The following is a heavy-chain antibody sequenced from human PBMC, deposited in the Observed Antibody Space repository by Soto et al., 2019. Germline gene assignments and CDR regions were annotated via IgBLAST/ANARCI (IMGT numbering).Heavy chain of an antibody. J-gene: IGHJ6*02. V-gene: IGHV1-46*01. CDR2: INPSGGST. CDR1: GYTFTSYY. Sequence: ASVKVSCKASGYTFTSYYMHWVRQAPGQGLEWMGIINPSGGSTSYAQKFQGRVTMTRDTSTSTVYMELSSLRSEDTAVYYCARDTHNPGNRHGMDVCGQGTTVTVSS. D-gene: IGHD4-4*01. CDR3: ARDTHNPGNRHGMDV.